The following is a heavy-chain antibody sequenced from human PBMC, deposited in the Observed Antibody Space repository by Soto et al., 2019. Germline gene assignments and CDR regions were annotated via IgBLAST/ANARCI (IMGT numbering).Heavy chain of an antibody. J-gene: IGHJ4*02. V-gene: IGHV3-23*01. CDR1: GFAFSSSA. CDR3: AKWPPSPKMGVTSH. D-gene: IGHD1-26*01. CDR2: ITVAGGGI. Sequence: EVQLLESGGGLVQPGGSLRLSWAASGFAFSSSAMAWIRQTPGKGLQWVSAITVAGGGIYYADSVKGRFTISRDNSKKTLYLQMNGLSAEDTALYFCAKWPPSPKMGVTSHWGQGTLVTVSS.